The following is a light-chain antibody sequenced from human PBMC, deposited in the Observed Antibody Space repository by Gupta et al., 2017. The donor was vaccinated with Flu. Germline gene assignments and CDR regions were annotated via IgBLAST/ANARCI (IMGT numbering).Light chain of an antibody. CDR3: QVWDSSTGV. CDR1: GIASKD. Sequence: SSELTQPLSVSVALGQTARVTCVRSGIASKDVHWYQQRPGQAPVLVIYRDSNRPSGIPERFSGSNSGNTATLTITRAQAGDEADYYCQVWDSSTGVFGTGTKVTVL. J-gene: IGLJ1*01. CDR2: RDS. V-gene: IGLV3-9*01.